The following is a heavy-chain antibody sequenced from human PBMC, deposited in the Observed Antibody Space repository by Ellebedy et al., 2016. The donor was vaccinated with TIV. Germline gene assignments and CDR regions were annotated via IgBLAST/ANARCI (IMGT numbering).Heavy chain of an antibody. D-gene: IGHD5-12*01. Sequence: GESLKISCEASGFRFSGYGMHWVRQAPDKGPEWVAFVRYDGSKTNYAASVKGRFTVSRDNSNNILYLQMTSLRSDDTAVYYCARTGGTQSTGYDLPDYWGQGTLVTVSS. CDR2: VRYDGSKT. CDR1: GFRFSGYG. V-gene: IGHV3-30*02. J-gene: IGHJ4*02. CDR3: ARTGGTQSTGYDLPDY.